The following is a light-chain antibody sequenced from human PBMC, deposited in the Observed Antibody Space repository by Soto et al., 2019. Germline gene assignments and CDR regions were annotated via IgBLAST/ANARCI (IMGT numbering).Light chain of an antibody. Sequence: QSVLTQPSSASGSPGQSVTISCTGTSSDVGAYDYVSWYQQHPGKAPKLMIYEINKRPSGVPDRFSGSKSGNTASLTVYGLQAEDEADYYCSSFAGSNNFPYVFGTGTKVTVL. CDR3: SSFAGSNNFPYV. CDR2: EIN. CDR1: SSDVGAYDY. V-gene: IGLV2-8*01. J-gene: IGLJ1*01.